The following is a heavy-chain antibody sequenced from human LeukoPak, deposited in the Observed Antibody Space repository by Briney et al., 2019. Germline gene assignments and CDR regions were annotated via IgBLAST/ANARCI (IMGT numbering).Heavy chain of an antibody. CDR3: VRHSADHTSFDH. J-gene: IGHJ4*02. CDR1: GGSISSSNYY. Sequence: SETLSLTCTVSGGSISSSNYYWGWIRQPPGKGLEWIGSLFYSGNTYYNPSLKSRVAISVDTSKNQLSLKVRSVTATDTAVYSCVRHSADHTSFDHWGQGTLVTVSS. V-gene: IGHV4-39*01. CDR2: LFYSGNT.